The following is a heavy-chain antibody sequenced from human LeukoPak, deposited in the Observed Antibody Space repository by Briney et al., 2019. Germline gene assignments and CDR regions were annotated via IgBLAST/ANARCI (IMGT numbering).Heavy chain of an antibody. J-gene: IGHJ4*02. Sequence: SVTVSRMSSGYTFTRYDNNGVRQATGQGLEWMGWMNPNSGNTGYAQKFQGRVTMTRNTSISTAYMELSSLRSEDTAVYYCARDRGTYYYDSSGYVFDYWGQGTLVTVSS. D-gene: IGHD3-22*01. CDR2: MNPNSGNT. CDR3: ARDRGTYYYDSSGYVFDY. V-gene: IGHV1-8*01. CDR1: GYTFTRYD.